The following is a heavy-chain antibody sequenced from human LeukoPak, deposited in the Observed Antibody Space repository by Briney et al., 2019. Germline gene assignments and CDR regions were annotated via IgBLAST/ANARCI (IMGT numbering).Heavy chain of an antibody. J-gene: IGHJ3*02. Sequence: ASVRVSCKASGYTFTGYYMHWVRQAPGQGLEWMGWINPNSGGTNYAQKFQGRVTMTRDTSISTAYMELSRLRSDDTAVYYCARGGTIFGVVITSDAFDIWGQGTMVTVSS. CDR2: INPNSGGT. CDR3: ARGGTIFGVVITSDAFDI. D-gene: IGHD3-3*01. CDR1: GYTFTGYY. V-gene: IGHV1-2*02.